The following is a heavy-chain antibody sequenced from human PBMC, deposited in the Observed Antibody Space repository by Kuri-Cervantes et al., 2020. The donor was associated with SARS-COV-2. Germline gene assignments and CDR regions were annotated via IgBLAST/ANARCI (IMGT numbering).Heavy chain of an antibody. CDR3: ARGSYDYYYYYYMDV. J-gene: IGHJ6*03. CDR2: INAGNGNT. CDR1: GYTFTSYA. Sequence: ASVKVSCKASGYTFTSYAMHWVRQAPGQRLEWTGWINAGNGNTKYSQKFQGRVTITRDTSASTANMELSSLRSEDTAVYYCARGSYDYYYYYYMDVWGKGTTVTVSS. D-gene: IGHD4-17*01. V-gene: IGHV1-3*01.